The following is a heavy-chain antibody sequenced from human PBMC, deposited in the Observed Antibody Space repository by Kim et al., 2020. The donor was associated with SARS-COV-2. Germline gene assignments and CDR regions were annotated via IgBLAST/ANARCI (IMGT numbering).Heavy chain of an antibody. J-gene: IGHJ4*02. D-gene: IGHD2-15*01. CDR3: AKVPSSSDY. Sequence: GSTYYADSVKGRFTSSRDNSKTTLYLQMNSLRAEDTAVYYCAKVPSSSDYWGQGTLVTVSS. CDR2: GST. V-gene: IGHV3-23*01.